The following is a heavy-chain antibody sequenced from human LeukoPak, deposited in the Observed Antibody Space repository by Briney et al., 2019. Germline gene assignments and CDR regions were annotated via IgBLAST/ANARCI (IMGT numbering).Heavy chain of an antibody. D-gene: IGHD5-18*01. CDR2: ISAYNGNT. Sequence: ASVKVSCKASGYTFTSYGISWVRQAPGQGLEWMGWISAYNGNTNYAQKLQGRVTMTRDTSISTAYMELSRLRSDDTAVYYCARRLTAMGSGFDYWGQGTLVTVSS. CDR3: ARRLTAMGSGFDY. CDR1: GYTFTSYG. V-gene: IGHV1-18*01. J-gene: IGHJ4*02.